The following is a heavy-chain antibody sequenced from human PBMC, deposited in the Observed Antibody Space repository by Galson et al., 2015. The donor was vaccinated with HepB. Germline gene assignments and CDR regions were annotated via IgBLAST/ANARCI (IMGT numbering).Heavy chain of an antibody. CDR1: GFTFSTYS. J-gene: IGHJ4*02. Sequence: SLRLSCAASGFTFSTYSMNWVRQAPGKGLEWVSYISTSSSTIYYADSVKGRFTISRDNAKNSLYLQMNSLRAEDTAVYYCARDLGTSDYYDSSGYYVFDYWGQGALVTVSS. D-gene: IGHD3-22*01. CDR3: ARDLGTSDYYDSSGYYVFDY. CDR2: ISTSSSTI. V-gene: IGHV3-48*04.